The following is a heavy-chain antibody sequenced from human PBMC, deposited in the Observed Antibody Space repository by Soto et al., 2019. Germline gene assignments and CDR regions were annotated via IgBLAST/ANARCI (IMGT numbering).Heavy chain of an antibody. J-gene: IGHJ5*02. CDR3: ARLLGAAAGTAWWFDP. V-gene: IGHV4-30-2*01. D-gene: IGHD6-13*01. Sequence: PSETLSLTCAVSGGSISSGGYSWSWIRQPPGKGQEWIGYIYHSGSTYYNPSLKSRVTISVDRSKNQFSLKLNSVTAADTVVFYCARLLGAAAGTAWWFDPWGQGTRVTVSS. CDR2: IYHSGST. CDR1: GGSISSGGYS.